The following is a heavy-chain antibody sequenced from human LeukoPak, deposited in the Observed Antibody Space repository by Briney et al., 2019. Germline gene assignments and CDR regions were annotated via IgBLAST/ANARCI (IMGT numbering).Heavy chain of an antibody. J-gene: IGHJ6*02. CDR2: IIPIFGTA. Sequence: ASVKVSCKASGGTFSSYAISWVRQAPGQGLEWMGGIIPIFGTANYAQKFQGRVTITADESTSTAYMELSSLRSEDTAVYYCARIVVVAANENYYYGMDVWGQGTTVTVSS. CDR1: GGTFSSYA. D-gene: IGHD2-15*01. V-gene: IGHV1-69*01. CDR3: ARIVVVAANENYYYGMDV.